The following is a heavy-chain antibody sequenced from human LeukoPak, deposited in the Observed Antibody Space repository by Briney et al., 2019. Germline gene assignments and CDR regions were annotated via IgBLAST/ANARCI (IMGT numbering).Heavy chain of an antibody. V-gene: IGHV1-18*01. D-gene: IGHD6-19*01. CDR2: ISAYNGNT. CDR1: GYTFTSYG. J-gene: IGHJ3*02. Sequence: ASVKVSCKASGYTFTSYGISWVRQAPGQGLEWMGWISAYNGNTNYAQELQGRVTMTTDTSTSTAYMELRSLRSDDTAVYYCARLASGVSPDAFDIWGQGTMVTVSS. CDR3: ARLASGVSPDAFDI.